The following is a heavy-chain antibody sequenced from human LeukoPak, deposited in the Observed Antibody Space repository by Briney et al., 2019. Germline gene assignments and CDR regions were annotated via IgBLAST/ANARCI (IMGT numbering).Heavy chain of an antibody. CDR1: GFTFSNYA. CDR2: ISFDGSNK. D-gene: IGHD3-9*01. J-gene: IGHJ4*02. CDR3: ARDFGWLSGFDY. V-gene: IGHV3-30-3*01. Sequence: PGGSLRLSCAASGFTFSNYAMHRVRQAPGEGLEWVAVISFDGSNKYYGDSLKGRFTISRDNSKNTLYLQMNSLRGEDMAIYYCARDFGWLSGFDYWGQGTLVTVSS.